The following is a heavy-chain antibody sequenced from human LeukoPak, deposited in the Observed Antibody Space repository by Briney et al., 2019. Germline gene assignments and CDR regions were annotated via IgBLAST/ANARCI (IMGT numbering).Heavy chain of an antibody. D-gene: IGHD6-6*01. CDR2: IYSGGST. J-gene: IGHJ6*03. CDR1: GFTVSSNY. CDR3: ASSSSSDYYYYYMDV. Sequence: PGGSLRLFCAASGFTVSSNYMSWVRQAPGKGLEWVSVIYSGGSTYYADSVKGRFTISRDNSKNTLYLQMNSLRAEDTAVYYCASSSSSDYYYYYMDVWGKGTTVTVSS. V-gene: IGHV3-66*02.